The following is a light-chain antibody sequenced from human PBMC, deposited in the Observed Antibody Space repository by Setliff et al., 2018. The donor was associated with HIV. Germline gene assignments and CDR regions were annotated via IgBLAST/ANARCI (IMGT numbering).Light chain of an antibody. CDR1: SSDIGGYNY. J-gene: IGLJ2*01. V-gene: IGLV2-8*01. Sequence: QSVLTQPPSASGSPGQPVTISCTGTSSDIGGYNYVSWYQQHPGKAPKLIIYEVFKRPSGVPDRFSGSKSGNTASLTVSGLQAEDEADYYCTSYAVSDSVLFGGGTKVTV. CDR2: EVF. CDR3: TSYAVSDSVL.